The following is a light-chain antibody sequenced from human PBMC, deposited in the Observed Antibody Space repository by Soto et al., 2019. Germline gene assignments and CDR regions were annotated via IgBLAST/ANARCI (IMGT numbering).Light chain of an antibody. CDR1: NIGTKS. Sequence: SYVLSQPPSVSVAPGQTARIACGGNNIGTKSVHWYQQKPGQAPVLVVYHDRDRPSNIPERFSGSNSENTATLTITWVEAGDEADYYCQVWDSSSDHYVFGTGTKLTVL. CDR2: HDR. CDR3: QVWDSSSDHYV. V-gene: IGLV3-21*02. J-gene: IGLJ1*01.